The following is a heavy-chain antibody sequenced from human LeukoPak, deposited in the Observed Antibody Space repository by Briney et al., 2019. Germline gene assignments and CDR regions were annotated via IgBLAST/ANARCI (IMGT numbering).Heavy chain of an antibody. D-gene: IGHD3-22*01. CDR1: GGSFSGYY. CDR2: INHSGST. V-gene: IGHV4-34*01. Sequence: SETLSLTCAVYGGSFSGYYWSWIRQPPGKGLEWIGEINHSGSTNYNPSLKSRVTISVDTSKNHFSLKLSSVTAADTAVYYCARVVEDDYDSSGYFDYWGQGTLVTVSS. J-gene: IGHJ4*02. CDR3: ARVVEDDYDSSGYFDY.